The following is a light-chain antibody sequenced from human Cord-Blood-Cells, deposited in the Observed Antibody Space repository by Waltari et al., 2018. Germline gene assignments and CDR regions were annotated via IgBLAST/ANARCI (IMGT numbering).Light chain of an antibody. V-gene: IGKV2-30*01. Sequence: DVVMTQSPLSLPVTLGQPASISCRSSQSRVYSDGNTSLNWFQQRPGQSPRRLIYKVSNRDSGVPDRFSGSGSGTDFTLKISRVEAEDVGVYYCMQGTHWPLTFGGGTKVEIK. CDR3: MQGTHWPLT. CDR1: QSRVYSDGNTS. J-gene: IGKJ4*01. CDR2: KVS.